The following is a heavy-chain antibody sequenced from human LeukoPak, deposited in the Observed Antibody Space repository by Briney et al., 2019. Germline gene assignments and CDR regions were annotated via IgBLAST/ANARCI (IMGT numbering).Heavy chain of an antibody. CDR2: ISYDGSNK. D-gene: IGHD1-26*01. Sequence: PGGSLRLSCAASGFTFNNYGMQWVRQAPGKGLEWVALISYDGSNKYYADSVKGRFTISRDNSKNTLYLQMNSLRAEDTAVYYCARGTPGVGASYRDAFDIWGQGTMVTVSS. V-gene: IGHV3-30*03. CDR3: ARGTPGVGASYRDAFDI. CDR1: GFTFNNYG. J-gene: IGHJ3*02.